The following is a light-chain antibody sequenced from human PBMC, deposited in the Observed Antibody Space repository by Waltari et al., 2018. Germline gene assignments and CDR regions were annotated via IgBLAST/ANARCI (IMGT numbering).Light chain of an antibody. J-gene: IGKJ2*01. V-gene: IGKV3-15*01. CDR3: QQYNDWPPGYT. CDR2: DAS. CDR1: QSVSSN. Sequence: EIVMTQSPGTLSVSPGERATLSCRASQSVSSNLAWYQQKPGQAPRLLIHDASSRATVVPSRCSGSGSGTEFTLTISSLQSEDFAVYYCQQYNDWPPGYTVGQGTKLEI.